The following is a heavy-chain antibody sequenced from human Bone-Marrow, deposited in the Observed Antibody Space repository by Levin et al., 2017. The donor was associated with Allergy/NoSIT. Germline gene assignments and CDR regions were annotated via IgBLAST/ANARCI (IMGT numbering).Heavy chain of an antibody. D-gene: IGHD4-17*01. CDR1: GFTFSSYR. V-gene: IGHV3-21*01. J-gene: IGHJ4*02. CDR3: TRAAGTTPGKQGYHFDY. Sequence: GESLKISCAASGFTFSSYRMVWVRRAPGKGLELVSSITTDSSQVFYADSLSGRVTISRDNGKNSLYLQMNRLRVEDTAVYYCTRAAGTTPGKQGYHFDYWGRGTLVAVSS. CDR2: ITTDSSQV.